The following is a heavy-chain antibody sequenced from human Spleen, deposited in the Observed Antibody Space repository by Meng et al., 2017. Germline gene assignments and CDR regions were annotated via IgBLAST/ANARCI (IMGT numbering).Heavy chain of an antibody. CDR2: ISKKGIT. Sequence: SETLSLTCSVSDYSISSGYYWGWIRQPPGEGLEWIGYISKKGITDYNPSLGGRVSISVDTSKNQLSLDLRSVTAADTAVYYCARGPYYSDSNGYSYGLDYWGQGTLVTVSS. V-gene: IGHV4-38-2*02. CDR1: DYSISSGYY. J-gene: IGHJ4*02. CDR3: ARGPYYSDSNGYSYGLDY. D-gene: IGHD3-22*01.